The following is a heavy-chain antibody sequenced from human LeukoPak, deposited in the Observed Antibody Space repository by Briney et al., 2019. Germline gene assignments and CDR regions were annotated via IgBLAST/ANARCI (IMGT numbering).Heavy chain of an antibody. D-gene: IGHD2-21*02. Sequence: PGGALRLSCGASGFTFSSYSMHWVRQAPGKGLEGVAVISYDGSNKYYADSVKGRFTISRDNSKNTLYLQMNSLRAEDTAVYYCARDGYCGGDCQSPRFAFDIWGQGTMVTVSS. J-gene: IGHJ3*02. CDR2: ISYDGSNK. CDR3: ARDGYCGGDCQSPRFAFDI. CDR1: GFTFSSYS. V-gene: IGHV3-30-3*01.